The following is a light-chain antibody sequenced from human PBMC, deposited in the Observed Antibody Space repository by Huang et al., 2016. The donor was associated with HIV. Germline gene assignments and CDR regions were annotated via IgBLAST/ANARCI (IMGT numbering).Light chain of an antibody. CDR1: QSVRDK. CDR3: HQYYTLPRT. CDR2: ATA. Sequence: EIVMTQSPDTLSVSPGERATLSCRASQSVRDKLAWYQQKPGQTPRLLLHATATRADGVPARVSGRGSGAEFGLTITNLQSEDFAVYFCHQYYTLPRTFGQGTKVEI. J-gene: IGKJ1*01. V-gene: IGKV3-15*01.